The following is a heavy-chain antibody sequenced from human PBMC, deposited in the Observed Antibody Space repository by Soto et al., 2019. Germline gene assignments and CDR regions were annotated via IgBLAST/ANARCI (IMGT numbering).Heavy chain of an antibody. Sequence: NPSETLSLTCAVDGGSFSGYYWGWIRPPPGKGLEWVGAINHIVSTNYNPSLKSQATISGEQSKNQSSLKLTSVTATNTAGIYVERIQEGWVFHMVRGVTYAFDIWGQGTMVTVSS. D-gene: IGHD3-10*01. CDR3: ERIQEGWVFHMVRGVTYAFDI. CDR1: GGSFSGYY. J-gene: IGHJ3*02. CDR2: INHIVST. V-gene: IGHV4-34*01.